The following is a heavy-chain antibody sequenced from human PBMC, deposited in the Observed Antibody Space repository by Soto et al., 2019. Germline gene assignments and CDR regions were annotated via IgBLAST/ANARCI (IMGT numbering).Heavy chain of an antibody. CDR1: GVSVSSGSYY. CDR2: IYYSWST. V-gene: IGHV4-61*01. J-gene: IGHJ4*02. CDR3: ARESLDYFDY. Sequence: ETLSLTCTVSGVSVSSGSYYWSWIRQPPGKGLEWIGYIYYSWSTNYNPSLSIRVTISVDTSKNQFSLKLSSVTAADAAVYYCARESLDYFDYWGQGTLVTVSS.